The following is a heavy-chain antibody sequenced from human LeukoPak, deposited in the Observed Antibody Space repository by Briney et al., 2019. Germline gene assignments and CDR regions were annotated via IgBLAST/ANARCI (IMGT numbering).Heavy chain of an antibody. CDR1: GYTFTRYY. D-gene: IGHD1-20*01. CDR2: INPSGGST. Sequence: ASVKVSCKASGYTFTRYYMYWVRQAPGQGLEWMGIINPSGGSTNYAQKFQGRVTMTRDTSTSTVYMELSSLRSEDTAVYYCARGNLEGNWNDLLAPYWGQGTLVTVSS. CDR3: ARGNLEGNWNDLLAPY. J-gene: IGHJ4*02. V-gene: IGHV1-46*01.